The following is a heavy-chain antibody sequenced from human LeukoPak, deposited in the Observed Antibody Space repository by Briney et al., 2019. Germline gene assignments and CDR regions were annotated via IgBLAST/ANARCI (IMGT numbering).Heavy chain of an antibody. Sequence: HLGGSLRLSCAASVITFSSFAMSGVRPAPRKGLECVLAISGSGGTTYYADSVKGRFTFSRDNSKNTLYLQMNSLRVEDTSVYHCARDRADGSGVKSHWGQGTLVTVSS. CDR2: ISGSGGTT. V-gene: IGHV3-23*01. D-gene: IGHD3-10*01. CDR3: ARDRADGSGVKSH. J-gene: IGHJ4*02. CDR1: VITFSSFA.